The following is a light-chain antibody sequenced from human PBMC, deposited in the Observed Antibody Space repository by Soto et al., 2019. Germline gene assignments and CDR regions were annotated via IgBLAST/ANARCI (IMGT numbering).Light chain of an antibody. V-gene: IGKV1-33*01. J-gene: IGKJ4*01. Sequence: DIQMTQSPSSLSASVGDRVTITCQASQDSRNYLNWYQQKPGKAPKLLIYDASNLETGVPSRFSGSGSGTEFTFTISSLQPEDIATYYCQPYDNLPLTFGGGTKVEIK. CDR2: DAS. CDR3: QPYDNLPLT. CDR1: QDSRNY.